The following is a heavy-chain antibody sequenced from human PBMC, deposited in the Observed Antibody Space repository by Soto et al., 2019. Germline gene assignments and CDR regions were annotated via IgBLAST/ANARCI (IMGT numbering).Heavy chain of an antibody. Sequence: QVQLVESGGGVVQPGRSLRLSCAASGFNFSSYVMHWVRQAPGKGLEWVAVICYDEGNKDYADSVKGRFTISRDNSKNTLYLQRNSLRAEDTAVYYCARDGQWLPRDGLRSSYYFDYWGQGTLVTVSS. V-gene: IGHV3-33*01. D-gene: IGHD6-19*01. CDR2: ICYDEGNK. CDR3: ARDGQWLPRDGLRSSYYFDY. CDR1: GFNFSSYV. J-gene: IGHJ4*02.